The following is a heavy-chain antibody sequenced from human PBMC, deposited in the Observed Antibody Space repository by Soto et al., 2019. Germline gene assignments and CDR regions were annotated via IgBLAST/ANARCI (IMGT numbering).Heavy chain of an antibody. CDR3: ARSAQWDGFDP. J-gene: IGHJ3*01. CDR1: AGSISTINYY. D-gene: IGHD2-8*01. V-gene: IGHV4-31*03. CDR2: ISYSGST. Sequence: QVQLQELGPGLVRPSQTLSLTCTVSAGSISTINYYWSWIRQHPEKGLEWIGYISYSGSTFYHSSLKSRVTISLDTSKKQFSLTLTSVTAADTAVYYCARSAQWDGFDPWGQGTMVTVSS.